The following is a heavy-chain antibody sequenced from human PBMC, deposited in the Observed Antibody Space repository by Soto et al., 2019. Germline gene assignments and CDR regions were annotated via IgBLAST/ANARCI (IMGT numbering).Heavy chain of an antibody. Sequence: GGSLRLSCAASGFTFSSYAMSWVRQAPGKGLEWVSAISGSGGSTYYADSVKGRFTISSDNSKNTLYLQMNSLRAEDTAVYYCAKVPAYYYDSSGYYNWFDPWGQGTLVTVSS. D-gene: IGHD3-22*01. CDR3: AKVPAYYYDSSGYYNWFDP. CDR2: ISGSGGST. J-gene: IGHJ5*02. V-gene: IGHV3-23*01. CDR1: GFTFSSYA.